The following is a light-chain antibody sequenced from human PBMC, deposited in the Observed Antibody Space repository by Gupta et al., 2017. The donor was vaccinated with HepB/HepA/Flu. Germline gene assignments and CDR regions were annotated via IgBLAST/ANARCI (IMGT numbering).Light chain of an antibody. CDR3: QQRSNWPPT. CDR2: DAS. V-gene: IGKV3-11*01. CDR1: QSVSSY. Sequence: EIVLTQSPATLSWSPGERATLSCRASQSVSSYLAWYQQKPGQAPRLLIYDASNRANGIPARFSGSGSGTDFTLTISSLEPEDFAVYYCQQRSNWPPTFGGGTKVEIK. J-gene: IGKJ4*01.